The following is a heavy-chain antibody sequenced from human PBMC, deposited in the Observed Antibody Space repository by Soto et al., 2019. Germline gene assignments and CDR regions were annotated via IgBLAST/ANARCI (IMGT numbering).Heavy chain of an antibody. V-gene: IGHV3-30-3*01. D-gene: IGHD4-4*01. Sequence: QVQLVESGGGVVQPGRSLRLSCAASGFTFSTYAMNWVRQAPGKGLEWVAAISYDGSNKYYADSVKGRFTISRDSSKNTLFLQMNSLRGEDTAVYYCARGNAVGYSGNSVADFDYWGQGTLVTVSS. CDR2: ISYDGSNK. J-gene: IGHJ4*02. CDR1: GFTFSTYA. CDR3: ARGNAVGYSGNSVADFDY.